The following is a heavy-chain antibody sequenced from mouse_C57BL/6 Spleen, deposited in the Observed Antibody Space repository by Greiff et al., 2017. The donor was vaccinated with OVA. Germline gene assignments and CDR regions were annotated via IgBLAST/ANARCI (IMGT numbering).Heavy chain of an antibody. J-gene: IGHJ1*03. CDR1: GYTFTSYW. Sequence: EVKLVESGTVLARPGASVKMSCKTSGYTFTSYWMHWVKQRPGQGLEWIGAIYPGNSDTSYNQKFKGKAKLTAVTSASTAYMELSSLTNEDSAVYYCLYYYGSSYWYFDVWGTGTTVTVSS. CDR2: IYPGNSDT. V-gene: IGHV1-5*01. D-gene: IGHD1-1*01. CDR3: LYYYGSSYWYFDV.